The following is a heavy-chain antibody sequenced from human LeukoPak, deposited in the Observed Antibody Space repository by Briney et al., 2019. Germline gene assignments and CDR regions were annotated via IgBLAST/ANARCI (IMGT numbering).Heavy chain of an antibody. Sequence: GGSLRFSCAASGFTFSSYWMHWVRQAPGKGLVWVSRIHSDGSSTNYADSVKGRFTISRDNAKNTLYLQMSSLRAEDTAVYYCARVGAVAGTSDYWGQGTLVTVSS. CDR3: ARVGAVAGTSDY. V-gene: IGHV3-74*01. D-gene: IGHD6-19*01. CDR2: IHSDGSST. J-gene: IGHJ4*02. CDR1: GFTFSSYW.